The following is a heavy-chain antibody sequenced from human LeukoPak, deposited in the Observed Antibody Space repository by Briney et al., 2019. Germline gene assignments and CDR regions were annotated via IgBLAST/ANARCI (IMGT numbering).Heavy chain of an antibody. Sequence: ASVKVSCKASGYTFTSYGISWVRQAPGQGLEWMGWISAYNGNTNYAQKLQGRVTMTTDTSTSTAYMELRSLRSDDTAVYYCARDRFLRSYDSKVALYSWGQGTLVTVSS. V-gene: IGHV1-18*01. J-gene: IGHJ4*02. D-gene: IGHD3-22*01. CDR2: ISAYNGNT. CDR1: GYTFTSYG. CDR3: ARDRFLRSYDSKVALYS.